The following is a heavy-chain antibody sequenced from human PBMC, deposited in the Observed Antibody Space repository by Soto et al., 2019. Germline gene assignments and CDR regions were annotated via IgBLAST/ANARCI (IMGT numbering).Heavy chain of an antibody. CDR3: AREGRVAGTDKNWFDP. D-gene: IGHD6-19*01. V-gene: IGHV4-61*01. Sequence: SETLSLTCTVSGGSVSSGSYYRSWNRQPPGKGLEWIGYIYYIGSTNYNPSPKSRVTISVDTSKNQFSLKLSSVTAADTAVYYCAREGRVAGTDKNWFDPWGQGTLVTVSS. CDR1: GGSVSSGSYY. CDR2: IYYIGST. J-gene: IGHJ5*02.